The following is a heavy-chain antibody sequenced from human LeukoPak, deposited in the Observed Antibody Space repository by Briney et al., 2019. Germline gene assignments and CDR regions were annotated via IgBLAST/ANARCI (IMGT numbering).Heavy chain of an antibody. D-gene: IGHD5-24*01. CDR3: ARHDRDGYNDYYYGMDV. CDR1: GYSFTNYW. Sequence: GESLKISCKGSGYSFTNYWIGWVRQVPGKGLEWMGIIYPDDSDTTYSPSFQGQVTISADKSISTAYLQWSSLKASDTAMYYCARHDRDGYNDYYYGMDVWGQGTTVSVSS. CDR2: IYPDDSDT. V-gene: IGHV5-51*01. J-gene: IGHJ6*02.